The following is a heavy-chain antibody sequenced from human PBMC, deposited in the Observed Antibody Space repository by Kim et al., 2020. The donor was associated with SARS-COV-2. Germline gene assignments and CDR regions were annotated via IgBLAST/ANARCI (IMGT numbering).Heavy chain of an antibody. CDR1: GFTFSSYG. V-gene: IGHV3-30*18. CDR3: AKVKQYYYDSSGYLPHDAFDI. Sequence: GGSLRLSCAASGFTFSSYGMHWVRQAPGKGLEWVAVISYDGSNKYYADSVKGRFTISRDNSKNTLYLQMNSLRAEDTAVYYCAKVKQYYYDSSGYLPHDAFDIWGQGTMVTVSS. D-gene: IGHD3-22*01. J-gene: IGHJ3*02. CDR2: ISYDGSNK.